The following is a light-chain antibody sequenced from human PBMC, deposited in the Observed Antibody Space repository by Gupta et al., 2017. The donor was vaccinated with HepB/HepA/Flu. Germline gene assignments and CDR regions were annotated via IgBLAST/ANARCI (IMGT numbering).Light chain of an antibody. V-gene: IGLV1-40*01. CDR1: SSNLGAGFD. CDR3: QSYDSTLRAVV. Sequence: QSVLTQPPSVSGAPGQGVTISCTGTSSNLGAGFDVQWFQQVPGKAPKFLIYGNTNRPSGVPDRFSGSKSGTSASLAIIGLQSEDEADYYCQSYDSTLRAVVFGGGTKLTVL. CDR2: GNT. J-gene: IGLJ2*01.